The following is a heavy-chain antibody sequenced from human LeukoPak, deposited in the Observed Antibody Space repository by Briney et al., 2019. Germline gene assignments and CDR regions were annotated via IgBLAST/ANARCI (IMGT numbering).Heavy chain of an antibody. J-gene: IGHJ4*02. CDR1: GYTFTGYY. CDR3: ARAVGATPGDYFDY. Sequence: GASVKVSCKASGYTFTGYYMHWVRQAPGQGLEWMGWISAYNGNTNYAQKLQGRVTMTTDTSTSTAYMELRSLRSDDTAVYYCARAVGATPGDYFDYWGQGTLVTVSS. D-gene: IGHD1-26*01. V-gene: IGHV1-18*04. CDR2: ISAYNGNT.